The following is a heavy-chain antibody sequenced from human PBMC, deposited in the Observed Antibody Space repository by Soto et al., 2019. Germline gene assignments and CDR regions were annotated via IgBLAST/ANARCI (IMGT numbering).Heavy chain of an antibody. V-gene: IGHV4-30-4*01. CDR2: IYYSGST. D-gene: IGHD3-10*01. Sequence: SETLSLTCTVSGGSISSGDYYWSWIRQPPGKGLEWIGYIYYSGSTYYNPSLKSRVTISVDTSKNQFSLKLSSVTAADTAVYYCARVCRWFGEHDTDYWGQGTLVTVSS. CDR3: ARVCRWFGEHDTDY. J-gene: IGHJ4*02. CDR1: GGSISSGDYY.